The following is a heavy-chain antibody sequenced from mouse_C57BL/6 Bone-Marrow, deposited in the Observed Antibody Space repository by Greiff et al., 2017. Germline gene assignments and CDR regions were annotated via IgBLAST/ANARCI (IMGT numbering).Heavy chain of an antibody. D-gene: IGHD6-1*01. CDR3: AREDCEGRGFAY. Sequence: QVQLQQSGAELVKPGASVKMSCKASGYTFTSYWITWVKQRPGQGLEWIGDIYPGSGSTNYNEKFKSKATLTVDTSSSTAYMQLSSLTSEDSAVXYCAREDCEGRGFAYWGQGTLVTVSA. CDR2: IYPGSGST. CDR1: GYTFTSYW. V-gene: IGHV1-55*01. J-gene: IGHJ3*01.